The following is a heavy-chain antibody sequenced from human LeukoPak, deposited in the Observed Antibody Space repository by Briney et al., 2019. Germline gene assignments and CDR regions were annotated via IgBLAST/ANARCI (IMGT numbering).Heavy chain of an antibody. D-gene: IGHD3-3*01. CDR1: GYTFTTYG. Sequence: ASVKVSCKASGYTFTTYGLSWVRQAPGQGLEWMGWISTYNGDTNYAQKFQGRVTMTTDTSTSTAYMELRSLRSDDTAVYYCARDPTEDFWSGFYSYFDFWGQGTLVTVSS. J-gene: IGHJ4*02. CDR3: ARDPTEDFWSGFYSYFDF. V-gene: IGHV1-18*01. CDR2: ISTYNGDT.